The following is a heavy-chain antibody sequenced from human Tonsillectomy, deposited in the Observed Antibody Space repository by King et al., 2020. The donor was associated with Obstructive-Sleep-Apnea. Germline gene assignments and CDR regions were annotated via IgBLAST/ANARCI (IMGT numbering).Heavy chain of an antibody. Sequence: VQLVESGGGLVQPGGSLRLSCAASGFPFSDYWMSWVRQAPGKGLEWVANINQDGREKYYVDSVKGRLTISRDNAKNLLYLQMNSLRAEDTAFYYCARATSRDYWGQGTLVTVSS. CDR3: ARATSRDY. CDR1: GFPFSDYW. V-gene: IGHV3-7*03. J-gene: IGHJ4*02. CDR2: INQDGREK. D-gene: IGHD1-1*01.